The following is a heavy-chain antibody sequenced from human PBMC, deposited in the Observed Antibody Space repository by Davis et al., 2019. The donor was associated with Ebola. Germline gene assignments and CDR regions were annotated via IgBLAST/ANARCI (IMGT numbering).Heavy chain of an antibody. CDR3: ARTGTGLVDY. J-gene: IGHJ4*02. D-gene: IGHD1-1*01. CDR2: IIPILGIA. Sequence: AASVKVSCKASAYTFTSYAMHWMRQAPGQRLEWMGRIIPILGIANYAQKFQGRVTITADKSTSTAYMELSSLRSEDTAVYYCARTGTGLVDYWGQGTLVTVSS. CDR1: AYTFTSYA. V-gene: IGHV1-69*04.